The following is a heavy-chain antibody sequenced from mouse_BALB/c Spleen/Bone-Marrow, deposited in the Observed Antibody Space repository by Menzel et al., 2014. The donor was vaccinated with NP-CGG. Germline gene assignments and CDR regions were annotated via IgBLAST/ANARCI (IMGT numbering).Heavy chain of an antibody. D-gene: IGHD2-4*01. CDR3: ARDSLLITRALDY. CDR1: GFSLTGYG. J-gene: IGHJ4*01. Sequence: VKLQESGPGLVAPSQSLSITCTVSGFSLTGYGVSWVRQPPGKGLERLGMIWGDGSTDYNSALKSRLSISKDNSKSQVFLKMNSLQTDDTARDYCARDSLLITRALDYWGQGTSVTVSS. CDR2: IWGDGST. V-gene: IGHV2-6-7*01.